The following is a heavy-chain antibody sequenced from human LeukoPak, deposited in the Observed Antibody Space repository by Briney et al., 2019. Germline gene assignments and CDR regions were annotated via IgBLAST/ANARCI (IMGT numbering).Heavy chain of an antibody. V-gene: IGHV4-34*01. CDR1: GGSFSGYY. CDR2: LNDSGST. Sequence: PSETLSLTCAVYGGSFSGYYWSWIRQSPGKGLEWVGELNDSGSTKYNPSPKSRVTISVDTSKNQFSLKLSSVTAADTAVYYCARGYCSSTSCQGRGFDPWGQGTLVTVSS. D-gene: IGHD2-2*01. CDR3: ARGYCSSTSCQGRGFDP. J-gene: IGHJ5*02.